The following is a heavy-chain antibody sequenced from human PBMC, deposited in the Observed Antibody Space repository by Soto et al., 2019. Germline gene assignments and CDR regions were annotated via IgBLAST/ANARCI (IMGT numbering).Heavy chain of an antibody. CDR3: ARRGGDYSGGSCSGGAFDI. V-gene: IGHV1-69*13. CDR1: GGTFSSYA. Sequence: GASVKVSCKASGGTFSSYAISWVRQAPGQGLEWMGGIIPIFGTANYAQKFQGRVTITADECTSTAYMELSSLRSEDTAVYYCARRGGDYSGGSCSGGAFDIWGQGTRVTVSS. CDR2: IIPIFGTA. J-gene: IGHJ3*02. D-gene: IGHD2-15*01.